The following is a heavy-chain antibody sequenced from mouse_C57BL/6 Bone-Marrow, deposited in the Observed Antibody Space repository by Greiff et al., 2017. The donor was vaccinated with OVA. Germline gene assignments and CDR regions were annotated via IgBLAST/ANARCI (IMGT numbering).Heavy chain of an antibody. Sequence: EVNVVESGGDLVKPGGSLKLSCAASGFTFSSYGMSWVRQTPDKRLEWVATISSGGSYTYYPDSVKGRFTISRDNAKNTLYLQMSSLKSEDTAMYYCARGEDWVFDYWGQGTTLTVSS. D-gene: IGHD4-1*01. CDR2: ISSGGSYT. V-gene: IGHV5-6*01. J-gene: IGHJ2*01. CDR1: GFTFSSYG. CDR3: ARGEDWVFDY.